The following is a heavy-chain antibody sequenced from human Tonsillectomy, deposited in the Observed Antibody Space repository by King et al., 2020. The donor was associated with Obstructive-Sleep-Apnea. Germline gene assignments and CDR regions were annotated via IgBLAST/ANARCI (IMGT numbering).Heavy chain of an antibody. CDR2: INHSGTT. J-gene: IGHJ5*02. CDR3: ARGSGATAVNWFDP. Sequence: VQLQQWGAGLLKPPETLSLTCAVFGGSFSDFYWSWIRQPPGKGLEWIGEINHSGTTNYNPSLKSRVTISVDTSKNQFSLKLSSVTAADTAAYYCARGSGATAVNWFDPWGQGTLVTVSS. D-gene: IGHD6-13*01. CDR1: GGSFSDFY. V-gene: IGHV4-34*01.